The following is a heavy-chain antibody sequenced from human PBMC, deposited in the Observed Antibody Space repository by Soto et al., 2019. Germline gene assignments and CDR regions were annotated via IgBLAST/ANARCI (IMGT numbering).Heavy chain of an antibody. D-gene: IGHD3-3*01. Sequence: QVQLVESGGGVVQPGRSLRLSCAASGFTFSSSAMHWVRQAPGKGLEWVAVISYDGSNKYYADSVKGRFTISRDNSKNTLYLQMNSRRAEDTAVYYCARDKRDLRFLEWSYYFDYWGQGTLVTVSS. J-gene: IGHJ4*02. CDR3: ARDKRDLRFLEWSYYFDY. CDR2: ISYDGSNK. V-gene: IGHV3-30-3*01. CDR1: GFTFSSSA.